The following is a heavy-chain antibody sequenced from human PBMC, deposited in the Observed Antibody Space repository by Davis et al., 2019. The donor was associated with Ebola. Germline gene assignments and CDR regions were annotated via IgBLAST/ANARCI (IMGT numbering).Heavy chain of an antibody. D-gene: IGHD3-22*01. Sequence: PSETLSLTCTVSGGSISSYYWSWIRQPPGKGLEWIGYIYYSGSTNYNPSLKSRVTISVDTSKNQFSLKLSSVTAADTAVYYCARDSKGYYDSSYYYYGMDVWGKGTTVTVSS. CDR2: IYYSGST. CDR1: GGSISSYY. V-gene: IGHV4-59*01. CDR3: ARDSKGYYDSSYYYYGMDV. J-gene: IGHJ6*04.